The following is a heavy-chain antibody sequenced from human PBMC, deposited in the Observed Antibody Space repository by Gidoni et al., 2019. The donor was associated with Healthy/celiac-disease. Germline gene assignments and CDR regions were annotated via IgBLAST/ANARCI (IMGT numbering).Heavy chain of an antibody. CDR3: AKDLGYCSSTSCYAFSYYGMDV. D-gene: IGHD2-2*01. CDR2: ISGRGGST. V-gene: IGHV3-23*01. Sequence: EVQLLESGGGLVQPGGSLRLSCAASGFTFSSYAMSWVRQAPGKGLEWVSAISGRGGSTYYADSVKGRFTISRDNSKNTLYLQMNSLRAEDTAVYYCAKDLGYCSSTSCYAFSYYGMDVWGKGTTVTVSS. J-gene: IGHJ6*04. CDR1: GFTFSSYA.